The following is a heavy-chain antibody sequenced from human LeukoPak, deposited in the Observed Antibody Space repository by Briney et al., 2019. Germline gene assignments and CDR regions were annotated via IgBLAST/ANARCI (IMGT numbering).Heavy chain of an antibody. Sequence: KSSETLSLTCAVYGGSFSGYYWSWIRQPPGKGLEWIGEINHSGSTNYNPSLKSRVTTSVDTSKNQFSLKLSSVTAADTAVYYCARGSRIAVTPFDYWGQGTLVTVSS. D-gene: IGHD6-19*01. CDR3: ARGSRIAVTPFDY. CDR1: GGSFSGYY. J-gene: IGHJ4*02. CDR2: INHSGST. V-gene: IGHV4-34*01.